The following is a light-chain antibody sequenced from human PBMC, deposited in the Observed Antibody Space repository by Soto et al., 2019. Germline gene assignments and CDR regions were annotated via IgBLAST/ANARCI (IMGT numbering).Light chain of an antibody. CDR2: AAY. J-gene: IGKJ5*01. CDR1: QDVSDY. V-gene: IGKV1-9*01. Sequence: DIQLTQSPSFLSASVGDRVTITCRASQDVSDYLAWYQHAPGKAPNILIYAAYTLQSGVPSRFSGSGSGTEFSITITSLQPEDFATYYCQYLNGAPTITFGQGTRLYIK. CDR3: QYLNGAPTIT.